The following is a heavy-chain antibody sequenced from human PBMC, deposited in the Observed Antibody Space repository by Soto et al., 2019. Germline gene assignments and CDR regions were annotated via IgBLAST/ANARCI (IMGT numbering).Heavy chain of an antibody. V-gene: IGHV1-69*13. CDR2: IIPIFGTA. CDR3: ARDPVVVVAATLYYYYGMDV. CDR1: GGTFSSYA. J-gene: IGHJ6*02. D-gene: IGHD2-15*01. Sequence: SVKVSCKASGGTFSSYAISWVRQAPGQGLEWMGGIIPIFGTANYAQKFQGRVTITADESTSTAYMELSSLRSEDTAVYYCARDPVVVVAATLYYYYGMDVWGQGTTVTVSS.